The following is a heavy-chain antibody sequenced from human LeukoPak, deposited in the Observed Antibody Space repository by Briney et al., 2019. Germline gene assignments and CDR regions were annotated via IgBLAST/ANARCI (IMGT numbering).Heavy chain of an antibody. Sequence: PGGSLKLSCAASGFTFTDSRMHWVRQASGKGLEWVGRVRFKADNYATDYAASVKGRFTISRDDSKSTAFLQMNSLTTEDTAVYYCAGQPRGTGTLEYWGQGALVTVSS. V-gene: IGHV3-73*01. CDR1: GFTFTDSR. D-gene: IGHD3/OR15-3a*01. CDR3: AGQPRGTGTLEY. J-gene: IGHJ4*02. CDR2: VRFKADNYAT.